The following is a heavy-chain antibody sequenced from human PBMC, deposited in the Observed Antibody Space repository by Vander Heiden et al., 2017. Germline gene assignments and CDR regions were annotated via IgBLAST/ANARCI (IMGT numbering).Heavy chain of an antibody. CDR2: ISTTGSST. Sequence: EVQLLETGGGLVQPGGSLRLSCSPSGFPFSSYAMSWVRQAPGKGLEWVSAISTTGSSTFYADSVKGRFTISRDDSKSTLYLQMNSLRAEDTAFYYCAKAGSGSCYSGSDYWGQGTLVTVSS. V-gene: IGHV3-23*01. CDR1: GFPFSSYA. CDR3: AKAGSGSCYSGSDY. J-gene: IGHJ4*02. D-gene: IGHD2-15*01.